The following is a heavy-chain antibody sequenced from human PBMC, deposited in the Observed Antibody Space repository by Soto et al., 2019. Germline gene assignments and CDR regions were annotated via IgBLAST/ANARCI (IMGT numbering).Heavy chain of an antibody. D-gene: IGHD3-3*01. CDR1: CGSISSYY. CDR3: ARLDFDDFWSGYYYYFDY. Sequence: PSETLSLTCTVSCGSISSYYWSWIRQPPGKGLEWIGYIYYSGSTNYNPSLKSRVTISVDTSKNQFSLKLSSVTAADTAVYYCARLDFDDFWSGYYYYFDYWGQGTLVTVSS. J-gene: IGHJ4*02. V-gene: IGHV4-59*01. CDR2: IYYSGST.